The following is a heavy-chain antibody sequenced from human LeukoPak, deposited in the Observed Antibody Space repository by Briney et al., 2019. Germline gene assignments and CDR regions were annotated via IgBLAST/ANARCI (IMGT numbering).Heavy chain of an antibody. V-gene: IGHV4-61*09. J-gene: IGHJ4*02. Sequence: SETLSLTCTVSGGSISSGSHYWSWIREPAGKGLEWIGHIYASGSTNYNPSLKSRVTMSVDTSNNQFSLTLSSATAADTAVFYCASLKYDSSGFYGSDYWGQGTLVTISS. CDR1: GGSISSGSHY. CDR2: IYASGST. CDR3: ASLKYDSSGFYGSDY. D-gene: IGHD3-22*01.